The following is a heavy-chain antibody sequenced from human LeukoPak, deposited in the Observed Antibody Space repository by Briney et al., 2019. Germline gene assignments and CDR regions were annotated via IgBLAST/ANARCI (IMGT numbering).Heavy chain of an antibody. Sequence: GGSLRLSCVASGFTFNSHWMTWVRQAPGKGLEWVANIKEDGSERYYVDSVKGRFTISRDNAKSSLFLQMNSLRVEDTAVYFCARGVYAFDIWGQGTMVTVSS. V-gene: IGHV3-7*04. CDR2: IKEDGSER. CDR3: ARGVYAFDI. D-gene: IGHD5/OR15-5a*01. CDR1: GFTFNSHW. J-gene: IGHJ3*02.